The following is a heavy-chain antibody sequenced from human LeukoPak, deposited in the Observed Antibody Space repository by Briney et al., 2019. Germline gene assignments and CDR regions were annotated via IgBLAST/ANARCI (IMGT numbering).Heavy chain of an antibody. V-gene: IGHV4-59*12. J-gene: IGHJ4*02. CDR1: GGSISSYY. Sequence: SETLSLTCTVSGGSISSYYWSWIRQPPGKGLEWIGYIYYSGSTNYNPSLKSRVTISVDTSKNQFSLKLSSVTAADTAVYYCASSDSGSYHAYGYWGQGTPVTVSS. CDR3: ASSDSGSYHAYGY. D-gene: IGHD1-26*01. CDR2: IYYSGST.